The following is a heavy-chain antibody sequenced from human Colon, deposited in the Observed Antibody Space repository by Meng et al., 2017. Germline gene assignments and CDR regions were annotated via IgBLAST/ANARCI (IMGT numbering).Heavy chain of an antibody. CDR3: AGDSSGYNWLDP. V-gene: IGHV4-59*01. J-gene: IGHJ5*02. CDR2: IYYSGTT. Sequence: QVQLQESGPGLVKPSETLSLTCPGSGGSISNYYWSWIRQPPGKGLEWIGYIYYSGTTNYNPSLKSRVTISIDTSKNQFSLKLNSVTAADTAVYYCAGDSSGYNWLDPWGQGTLVTVSS. CDR1: GGSISNYY. D-gene: IGHD6-19*01.